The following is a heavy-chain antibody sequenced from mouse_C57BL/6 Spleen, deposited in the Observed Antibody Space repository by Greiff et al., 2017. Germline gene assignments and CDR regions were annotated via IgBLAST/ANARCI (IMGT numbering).Heavy chain of an antibody. D-gene: IGHD2-13*01. CDR2: IDPEDGET. V-gene: IGHV14-2*01. CDR3: ARSDGDYGFDY. Sequence: EVQLQQSGAELVKPGASVTLSCTASGFNITDYYMHWVKQRPEQGLEWIGRIDPEDGETKSAPKFQGKATLTADTSSTTAYLQLRSLTSEDTAGYYRARSDGDYGFDYWGQGTTLTVSS. CDR1: GFNITDYY. J-gene: IGHJ2*01.